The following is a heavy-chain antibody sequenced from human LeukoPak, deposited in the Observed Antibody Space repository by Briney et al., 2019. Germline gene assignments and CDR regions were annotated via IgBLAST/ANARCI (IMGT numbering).Heavy chain of an antibody. J-gene: IGHJ4*02. Sequence: GGSLRLSCAASGFTFSSFAMHWVRQAPGKGLEWVAYIRYDGSNKSYADSVKGRFTISRDSSKNTLYLQMTSLRAEDTAVYYCAKDPGAHDKHFDHWGQGTLVTVSS. CDR3: AKDPGAHDKHFDH. CDR2: IRYDGSNK. D-gene: IGHD3-10*01. V-gene: IGHV3-30*02. CDR1: GFTFSSFA.